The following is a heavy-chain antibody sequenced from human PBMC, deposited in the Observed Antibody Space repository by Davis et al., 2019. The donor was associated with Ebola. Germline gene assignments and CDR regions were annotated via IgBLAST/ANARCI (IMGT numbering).Heavy chain of an antibody. Sequence: GGSLRLSCAASGFTFSSYAMHWVRQAPGKGLAWVAVISYDGSNKYYADSVKGRFTISRDNSKNTLYLQMNSLRAEDTAVYYCARGTGGSGSYPGYYGMDVWGQGTTVTVSS. D-gene: IGHD3-10*01. CDR3: ARGTGGSGSYPGYYGMDV. J-gene: IGHJ6*02. CDR2: ISYDGSNK. CDR1: GFTFSSYA. V-gene: IGHV3-30-3*01.